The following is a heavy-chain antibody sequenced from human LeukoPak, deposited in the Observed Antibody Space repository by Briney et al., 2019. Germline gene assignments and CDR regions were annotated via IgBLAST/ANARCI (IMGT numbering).Heavy chain of an antibody. CDR1: GGSISNNY. J-gene: IGHJ4*02. Sequence: ASETLSLTCTVSGGSISNNYWSWFRQPPGKGLEWIGHIYYSGSTNYDPSLKSRVTISVDTSKSQFSLKLSSVTAADTAVYYCASHKGFWGQGTLVTVSS. V-gene: IGHV4-59*01. CDR2: IYYSGST. CDR3: ASHKGF.